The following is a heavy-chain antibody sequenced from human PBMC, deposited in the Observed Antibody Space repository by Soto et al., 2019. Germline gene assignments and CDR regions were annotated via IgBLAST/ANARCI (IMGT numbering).Heavy chain of an antibody. V-gene: IGHV3-21*01. D-gene: IGHD1-26*01. Sequence: EVQLVESGGGLVKPGGSLRLSCAASGFTFSSYSMNWVRQAPGKGLEWVSSISSSSSYIYYADSVKGGFTTSRDNAKNSRYLQMNSLRAEDTAVYYCARPSGYYYYYGMDVWGQGTTVTVSS. CDR2: ISSSSSYI. CDR1: GFTFSSYS. CDR3: ARPSGYYYYYGMDV. J-gene: IGHJ6*01.